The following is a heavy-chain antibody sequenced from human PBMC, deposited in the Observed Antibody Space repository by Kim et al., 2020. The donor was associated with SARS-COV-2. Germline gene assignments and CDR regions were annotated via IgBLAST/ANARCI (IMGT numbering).Heavy chain of an antibody. CDR3: ARGRGGTTVVTLGLGYYYHYGMDV. CDR2: INHSGST. V-gene: IGHV4-34*01. J-gene: IGHJ6*02. D-gene: IGHD4-17*01. Sequence: SETLSLTCAVYGGSFSGYYWSWIRQPPGKGLEWIGEINHSGSTNYNPSLKSRVTISVDTSKNQFSLKLSSVTAADTAVYYCARGRGGTTVVTLGLGYYYHYGMDVWGQGNTLTVSS. CDR1: GGSFSGYY.